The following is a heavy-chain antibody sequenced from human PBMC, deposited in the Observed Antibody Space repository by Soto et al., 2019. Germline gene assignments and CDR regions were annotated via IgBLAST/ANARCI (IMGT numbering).Heavy chain of an antibody. V-gene: IGHV4-34*01. CDR3: ARLGYSGYNPIDY. D-gene: IGHD5-12*01. J-gene: IGHJ4*02. CDR2: INHSGST. CDR1: GGSFSGYY. Sequence: PSETLSLTCAVYGGSFSGYYWSWIRQPPGKWLEWIGEINHSGSTNYNPSLKSRVTISVDTSKNQFSLKLSSVTAADTAVYYCARLGYSGYNPIDYWGQGTLVTVSS.